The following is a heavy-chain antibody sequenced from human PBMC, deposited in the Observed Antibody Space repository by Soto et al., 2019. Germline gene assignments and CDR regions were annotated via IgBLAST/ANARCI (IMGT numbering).Heavy chain of an antibody. CDR1: GFTFSSYA. V-gene: IGHV3-23*01. CDR3: ARREAANSGGYYEGDY. D-gene: IGHD1-26*01. CDR2: ISSSGGST. J-gene: IGHJ4*02. Sequence: EVQLLEFGGGLVQPGGSLRLSCAASGFTFSSYAMSWVRQAPGKGLEWVSSISSSGGSTFYADSVKGRFTTSRDNSKNTLYLQMNSLRAEDTAVYYCARREAANSGGYYEGDYWGQGTLVTVSS.